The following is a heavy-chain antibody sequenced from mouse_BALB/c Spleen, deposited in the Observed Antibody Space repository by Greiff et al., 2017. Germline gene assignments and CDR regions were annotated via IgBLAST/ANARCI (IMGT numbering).Heavy chain of an antibody. Sequence: DVMLVESGGGLVQPGGSRKLSCAASGFTFSSFGMHWVRQAPEKGLEWVAYISSGSSTIYYADTVKGRFTISRDNPKNTLFLQMTSLRSEDTAMYYCARWGYGFDYWGQGTTLTVSS. D-gene: IGHD2-2*01. V-gene: IGHV5-17*02. CDR3: ARWGYGFDY. CDR1: GFTFSSFG. J-gene: IGHJ2*01. CDR2: ISSGSSTI.